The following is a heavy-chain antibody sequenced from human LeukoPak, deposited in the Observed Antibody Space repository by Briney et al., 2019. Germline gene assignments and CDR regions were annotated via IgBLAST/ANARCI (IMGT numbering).Heavy chain of an antibody. CDR1: GGSISIYY. J-gene: IGHJ4*02. CDR3: ARYNCGAGHCNHLAY. V-gene: IGHV4-59*01. D-gene: IGHD2-21*01. Sequence: PSETLSLTCTVSGGSISIYYWNWIRQPPGKGLEFIGHIYYNGVTKYNPSLKSRITISLDTPKNQFSLKVTSVTAADTAVYYCARYNCGAGHCNHLAYWGQGTLVTVSP. CDR2: IYYNGVT.